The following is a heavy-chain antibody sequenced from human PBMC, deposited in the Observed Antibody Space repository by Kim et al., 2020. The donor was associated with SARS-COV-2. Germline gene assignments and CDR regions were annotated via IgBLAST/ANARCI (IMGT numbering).Heavy chain of an antibody. V-gene: IGHV5-51*01. CDR2: IYPGVSDT. D-gene: IGHD2-2*01. Sequence: GESLKISCKGSGYSFTSYWIGWVRQMPGKGLEWMGIIYPGVSDTRYSPSFQGQVTISADKSISTAYLQWSSLKASDTAMYYCARLPSSRYCSSTSCLRLYGFDYWGQGTLVTVSS. J-gene: IGHJ4*02. CDR3: ARLPSSRYCSSTSCLRLYGFDY. CDR1: GYSFTSYW.